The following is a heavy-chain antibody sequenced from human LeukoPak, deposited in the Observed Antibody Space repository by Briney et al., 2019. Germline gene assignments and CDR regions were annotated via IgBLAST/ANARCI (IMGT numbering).Heavy chain of an antibody. D-gene: IGHD6-13*01. CDR2: IGTAGDT. V-gene: IGHV3-13*01. Sequence: GGSLRLSCAASGFTFSSYDMHWVRQATGKGLEWVSAIGTAGDTYYPGSVKGRLTISRENAKNSLYLQMNSLRAGDTAVYYCARGPSTAAGYYFDYWGQGTLVTVSS. CDR1: GFTFSSYD. CDR3: ARGPSTAAGYYFDY. J-gene: IGHJ4*02.